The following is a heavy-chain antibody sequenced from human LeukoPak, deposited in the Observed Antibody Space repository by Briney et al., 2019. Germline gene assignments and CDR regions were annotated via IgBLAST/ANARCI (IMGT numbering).Heavy chain of an antibody. Sequence: PGGSLRLSCAASGFTFSSYEMNWVRQAPGKGREWVSYISSSGSTIYYADSVKGRFTISRDNAKNSLYLQMNSLRAEDTAVYYCARETETRFDPWGQGTLVTVSS. CDR2: ISSSGSTI. V-gene: IGHV3-48*03. CDR1: GFTFSSYE. CDR3: ARETETRFDP. D-gene: IGHD2-21*02. J-gene: IGHJ5*02.